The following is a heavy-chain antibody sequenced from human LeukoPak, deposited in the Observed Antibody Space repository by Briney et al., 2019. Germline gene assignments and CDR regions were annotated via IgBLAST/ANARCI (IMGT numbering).Heavy chain of an antibody. D-gene: IGHD7-27*01. Sequence: GGSLRLSCAASGFTFSGHLMSWVRQAPGKGLEWVANIKYDGSGKYYMDSVKGRFTVSRDNAKNSLYLQLSSLRAEDTAVYYCVRDFTWTTGDEIWGQGNLVTVSS. V-gene: IGHV3-7*01. CDR2: IKYDGSGK. CDR1: GFTFSGHL. CDR3: VRDFTWTTGDEI. J-gene: IGHJ4*02.